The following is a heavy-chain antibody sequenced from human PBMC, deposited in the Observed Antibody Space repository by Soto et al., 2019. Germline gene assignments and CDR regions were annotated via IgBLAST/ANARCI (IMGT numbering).Heavy chain of an antibody. CDR1: GGSISSYY. Sequence: SETLSLTCTVSGGSISSYYWSWIRQPPGKGLEWIGYIYYSGSTNYNPSLKSRVTISVDTSKNQFSLKLSSVTAADTAVYYCAGFYYYDSSGYLGWFDPWGQGTLVTVSS. V-gene: IGHV4-59*01. J-gene: IGHJ5*02. CDR2: IYYSGST. D-gene: IGHD3-22*01. CDR3: AGFYYYDSSGYLGWFDP.